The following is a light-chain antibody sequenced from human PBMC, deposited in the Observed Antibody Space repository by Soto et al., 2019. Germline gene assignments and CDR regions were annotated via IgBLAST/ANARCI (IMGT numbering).Light chain of an antibody. CDR2: DAS. CDR3: QQSETYPLT. Sequence: DIQMTQSPSTLSASVGDRVTITCRASQTISTWLAWYQHKPGKAPNLLIYDASTLMSGVPSRFSGSGSGTEFNLTISSLQPGDFATYYCQQSETYPLTFGQGTRLDIK. V-gene: IGKV1-5*01. CDR1: QTISTW. J-gene: IGKJ5*01.